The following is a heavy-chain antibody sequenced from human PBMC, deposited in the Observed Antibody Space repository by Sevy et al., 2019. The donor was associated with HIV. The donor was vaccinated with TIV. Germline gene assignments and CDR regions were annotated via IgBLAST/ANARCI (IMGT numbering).Heavy chain of an antibody. Sequence: GGSLRLSCAASGFTFSNAWMSWVRQAPGKWLEWVGRIKSKTGGGTTDYAAPVKGRCTISRDDSKNTLYLQMNSMTTADTAIYYCTPDSTKRGLSALLDYWGQGTLVTVSS. CDR1: GFTFSNAW. D-gene: IGHD2-2*01. CDR3: TPDSTKRGLSALLDY. CDR2: IKSKTGGGTT. J-gene: IGHJ4*02. V-gene: IGHV3-15*01.